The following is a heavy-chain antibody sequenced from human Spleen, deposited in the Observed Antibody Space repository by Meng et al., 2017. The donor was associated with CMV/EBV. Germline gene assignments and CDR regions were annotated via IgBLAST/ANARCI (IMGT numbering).Heavy chain of an antibody. J-gene: IGHJ6*02. V-gene: IGHV1-2*02. CDR3: ARELSWGSTYYFNGMDV. CDR2: IYPSGGGT. Sequence: ASVKVSCKTSGYTFTGHYMHWVRQAPGQGLEWMGWIYPSGGGTKYAQKFRGGVTMSRDTATSTVYMELSRLRSDDTAVYYCARELSWGSTYYFNGMDVWGQGTTVTVSS. D-gene: IGHD7-27*01. CDR1: GYTFTGHY.